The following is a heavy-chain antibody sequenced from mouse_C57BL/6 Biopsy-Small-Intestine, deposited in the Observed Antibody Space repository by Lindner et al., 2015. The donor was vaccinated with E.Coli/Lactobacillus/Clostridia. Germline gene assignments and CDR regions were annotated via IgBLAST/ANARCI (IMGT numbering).Heavy chain of an antibody. CDR3: AREWPESGKYDNSGLSNWFDP. V-gene: IGHV1-14*01. D-gene: IGHD2-10*02. Sequence: SVKVSCKASGYTFTSYAMHWVRQAPGQRLEWMGWINTYNGNTRYSQNFHGRVTITRDTSASTAYMELSSLRSEDTAVYYCAREWPESGKYDNSGLSNWFDPWGQGTLVTVSS. CDR2: INTYNGNT. J-gene: IGHJ4*01. CDR1: GYTFTSYA.